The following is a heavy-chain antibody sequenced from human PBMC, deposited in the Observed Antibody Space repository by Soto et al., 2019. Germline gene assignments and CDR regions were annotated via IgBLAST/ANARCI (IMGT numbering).Heavy chain of an antibody. V-gene: IGHV1-2*02. CDR1: GYTFTDYY. D-gene: IGHD1-1*01. CDR3: VRDETTDAFDV. J-gene: IGHJ3*01. CDR2: INPNSGGA. Sequence: QVQLVQSGAEVKKPGASVKVSCKASGYTFTDYYIHWVRQAPGQGLEWMGWINPNSGGANYAQHFQGRVTMTRDTSISTASMEFSRLRSDDKAVYFCVRDETTDAFDVWGQGTMVIVSS.